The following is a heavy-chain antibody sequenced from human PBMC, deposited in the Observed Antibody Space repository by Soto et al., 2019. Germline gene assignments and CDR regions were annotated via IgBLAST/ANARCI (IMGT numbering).Heavy chain of an antibody. J-gene: IGHJ4*02. CDR1: GFSVTTYR. CDR2: IYGGGST. CDR3: TKGTSTSSGRVY. Sequence: EVRLVESGGGLIQSGGSLRLSCADSGFSVTTYRMSWVRQAPGKGLEWVSVIYGGGSTVYGASVKGRFTVSRDDSKNIVYVKTNSLTAEDTAVYYCTKGTSTSSGRVYWGQGIPVTVSS. V-gene: IGHV3-53*01. D-gene: IGHD3-10*01.